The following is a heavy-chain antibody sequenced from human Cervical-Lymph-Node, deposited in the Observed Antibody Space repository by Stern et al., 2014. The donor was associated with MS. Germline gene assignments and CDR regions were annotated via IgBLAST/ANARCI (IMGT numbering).Heavy chain of an antibody. D-gene: IGHD2-8*01. CDR2: NSYDGNHK. CDR3: ARDYEDTSMLFDH. V-gene: IGHV3-30*03. Sequence: VHLVESGGAVVQPGRSLRLSCAASGFTFSSYGMHWVRPAPGKGLEWVTVNSYDGNHKYYAASVKVRFTISRDNSKNTLHLQMNSVTPDDTAIYYCARDYEDTSMLFDHWGQGTLVTVSS. CDR1: GFTFSSYG. J-gene: IGHJ4*02.